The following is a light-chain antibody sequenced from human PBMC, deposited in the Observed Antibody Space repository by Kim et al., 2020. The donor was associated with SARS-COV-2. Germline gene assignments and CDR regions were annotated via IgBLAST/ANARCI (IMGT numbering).Light chain of an antibody. CDR1: NIGRKG. CDR2: YDR. V-gene: IGLV3-21*04. J-gene: IGLJ3*02. CDR3: QVYDSTIDHWV. Sequence: APGKTATISCGGDNIGRKGVHWYRQRPGQAPALVITYDRDRPSGIPERFSGSNSGDTATLTISGVEAGDEADYYCQVYDSTIDHWVFGGGTQLTVL.